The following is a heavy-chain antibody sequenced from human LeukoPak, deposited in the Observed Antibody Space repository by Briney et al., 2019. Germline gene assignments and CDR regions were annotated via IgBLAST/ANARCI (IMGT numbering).Heavy chain of an antibody. V-gene: IGHV3-48*01. CDR1: GFTFSYYT. CDR2: IRSIDGTV. J-gene: IGHJ3*02. Sequence: PGGSLRLSCVASGFTFSYYTMNWARQAPGKGLEWISYIRSIDGTVSYADSVKGRFTISTDTAKNSLFLQMNSLSAEDTAVYYCARDHAYAFDIWGQGTMVTVSS. CDR3: ARDHAYAFDI.